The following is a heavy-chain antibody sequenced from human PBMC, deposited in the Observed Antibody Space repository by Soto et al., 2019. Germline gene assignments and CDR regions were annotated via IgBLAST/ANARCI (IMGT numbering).Heavy chain of an antibody. CDR2: ISYDGSNK. V-gene: IGHV3-30*18. CDR3: AKGTRDTMVRGVIDY. CDR1: GFTFSSYG. Sequence: QVQLVESGGGVVQPGRSLRLSCAASGFTFSSYGIHWVRQAPGKGLEWVAVISYDGSNKYYADSVKGRFTISRDNSKNTLYLQMNSLRAEDTAVYYCAKGTRDTMVRGVIDYWGQETLVTVSS. D-gene: IGHD3-10*01. J-gene: IGHJ4*02.